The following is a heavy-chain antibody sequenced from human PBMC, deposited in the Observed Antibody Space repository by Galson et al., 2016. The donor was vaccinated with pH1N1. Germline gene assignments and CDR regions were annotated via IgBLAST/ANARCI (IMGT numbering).Heavy chain of an antibody. D-gene: IGHD6-19*01. CDR2: IKQDGSEK. J-gene: IGHJ4*02. CDR1: GFTFSSYW. Sequence: SLRLSCAASGFTFSSYWMSWVRQASGKGLEWVANIKQDGSEKYYVDSVKGRFTISRDNAKNSLYLQMNSLRAEDTAVYYCASYSSGWYDSFDYWGQGTQVTVSS. CDR3: ASYSSGWYDSFDY. V-gene: IGHV3-7*01.